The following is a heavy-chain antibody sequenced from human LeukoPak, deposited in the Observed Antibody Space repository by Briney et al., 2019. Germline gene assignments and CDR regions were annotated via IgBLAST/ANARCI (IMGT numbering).Heavy chain of an antibody. V-gene: IGHV1-8*03. Sequence: ASVKVSCKASGYTFTSYDINWVRQATGQGLEWMGWMNPNSGNTGYAQKFQGRVTITRNTSISTAYMELSSLRSEDTAVYYCARGNCSSTSCYTPFDYWGQGTLVTVSS. CDR1: GYTFTSYD. J-gene: IGHJ4*02. CDR3: ARGNCSSTSCYTPFDY. CDR2: MNPNSGNT. D-gene: IGHD2-2*02.